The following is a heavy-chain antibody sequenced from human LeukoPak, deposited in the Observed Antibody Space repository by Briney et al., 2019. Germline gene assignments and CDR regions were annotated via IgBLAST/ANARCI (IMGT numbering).Heavy chain of an antibody. Sequence: PGRSLRLSCAASGFTFSDYYMSWIRQAPGKGLEWVSYISSSGSTIYYADSVKGRFTISRDNAKNSLYLQMNSLRAEDTAVYYCARVTGEGVTIFGVVTRHYYYYMDVWGKGTTVTVSS. CDR2: ISSSGSTI. CDR3: ARVTGEGVTIFGVVTRHYYYYMDV. D-gene: IGHD3-3*01. V-gene: IGHV3-11*01. CDR1: GFTFSDYY. J-gene: IGHJ6*03.